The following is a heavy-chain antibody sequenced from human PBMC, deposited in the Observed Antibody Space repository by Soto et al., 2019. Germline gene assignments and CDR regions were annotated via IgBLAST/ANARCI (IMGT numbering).Heavy chain of an antibody. CDR3: ARDRGNGRNYERNYYYYGMDF. D-gene: IGHD1-7*01. V-gene: IGHV6-1*01. CDR2: TYYRSKWYN. Sequence: SXTLSSTDAMSGDSVSSNSAAWNWIRQSPSRGLEWLVRTYYRSKWYNDYAVSVKSRITINPDTSKNQFSLQLNSVTPEDKAVYYCARDRGNGRNYERNYYYYGMDFWGQGTTVTVSS. J-gene: IGHJ6*02. CDR1: GDSVSSNSAA.